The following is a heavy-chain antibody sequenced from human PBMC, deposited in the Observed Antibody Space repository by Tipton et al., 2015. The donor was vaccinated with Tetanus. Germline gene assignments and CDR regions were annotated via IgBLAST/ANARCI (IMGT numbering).Heavy chain of an antibody. Sequence: SLRLSCTASGFTLSDFYMGWIRQAPGKGLEWVSYLNPSGSSTYYADSVKGRFTISRDSAKNLLFLQMNNLGAEDTAVYYCAKDHLAPGLYFDSWGQGTLVTVSS. V-gene: IGHV3-11*01. J-gene: IGHJ4*02. D-gene: IGHD3-10*01. CDR3: AKDHLAPGLYFDS. CDR1: GFTLSDFY. CDR2: LNPSGSST.